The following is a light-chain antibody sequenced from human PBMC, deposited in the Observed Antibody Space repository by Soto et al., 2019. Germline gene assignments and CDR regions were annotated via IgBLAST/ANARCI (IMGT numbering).Light chain of an antibody. CDR3: QQYNSYCQYT. CDR1: QSISSW. CDR2: DAS. V-gene: IGKV1-5*01. J-gene: IGKJ2*01. Sequence: DIQMTQSPSTLSASVGDRVTITCRASQSISSWLAWYQQKPGKAPKLLIYDASSLESGVPSRFSGSGSGTEFTLTISSLQPDDFATYYCQQYNSYCQYTFGQGTKREMK.